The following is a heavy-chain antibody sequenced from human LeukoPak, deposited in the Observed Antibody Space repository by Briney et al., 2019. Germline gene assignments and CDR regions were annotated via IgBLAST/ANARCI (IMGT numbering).Heavy chain of an antibody. CDR1: GGSIRSSYYY. J-gene: IGHJ4*02. CDR2: ISGSGGST. D-gene: IGHD6-13*01. CDR3: AKAGLRSSWYFDY. V-gene: IGHV3-23*01. Sequence: ETLSLTCTVSGGSIRSSYYYWGWVRQAPGKGLEWVSAISGSGGSTYYADSVKGRFTISRDNSKNTLYLQMNSLRAEDTAVYYCAKAGLRSSWYFDYWGQGTLVTVSS.